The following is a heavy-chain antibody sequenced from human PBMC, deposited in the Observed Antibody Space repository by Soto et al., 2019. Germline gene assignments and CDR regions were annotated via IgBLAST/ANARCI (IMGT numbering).Heavy chain of an antibody. V-gene: IGHV4-30-4*01. CDR3: AREVSSSRFDY. D-gene: IGHD6-6*01. CDR1: GGSISSGDYY. CDR2: IYYSGST. J-gene: IGHJ4*02. Sequence: SETLSLTCTVSGGSISSGDYYWSWIRQPPGKGLEWIGYIYYSGSTYYNPSLKSRVTISVDTSKNQFSLKLSSVTAADTAVYYCAREVSSSRFDYWGQGTLVTVSS.